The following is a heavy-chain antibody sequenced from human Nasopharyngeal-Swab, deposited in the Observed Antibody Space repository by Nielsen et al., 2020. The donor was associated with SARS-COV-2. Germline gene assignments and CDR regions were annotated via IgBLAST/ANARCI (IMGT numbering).Heavy chain of an antibody. CDR3: ARDGWNYYVY. J-gene: IGHJ4*02. Sequence: GESLKISCAASGFTFSSYAMHWVRQAPGKGLEWVAVISYDGSNKYYADSVKGRFTISRDNSKNTLYLQMNSLRAEDTAVYYCARDGWNYYVYWGQGTLVTVSS. D-gene: IGHD6-19*01. V-gene: IGHV3-30-3*01. CDR1: GFTFSSYA. CDR2: ISYDGSNK.